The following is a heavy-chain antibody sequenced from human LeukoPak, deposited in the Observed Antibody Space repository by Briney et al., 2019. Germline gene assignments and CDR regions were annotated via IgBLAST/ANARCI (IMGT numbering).Heavy chain of an antibody. V-gene: IGHV3-30*02. D-gene: IGHD6-6*01. Sequence: PRGSLRLPCAASGFTFSSYGMHWVRQAPGKGLEWVAVIWYDGSNKYYADSVKGRFTISRDNSKNTLYLQMNSLRAEDTAVYYCAKGLTPYSSSRVNGMDVWGQGTTVTVSS. CDR3: AKGLTPYSSSRVNGMDV. CDR1: GFTFSSYG. J-gene: IGHJ6*02. CDR2: IWYDGSNK.